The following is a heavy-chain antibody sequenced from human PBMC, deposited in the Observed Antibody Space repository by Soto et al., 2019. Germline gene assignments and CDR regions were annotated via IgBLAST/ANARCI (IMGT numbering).Heavy chain of an antibody. Sequence: GASVKVSCKASGYTFTSYAMHWVRQAPGQRLEWMGWINAGNGNTKYSQKLQGRVTITRDTSASTAYMELSSLRSEDTAVYYCARDRLIRAVVAASSFDYWGQGTLVTVSS. J-gene: IGHJ4*02. CDR2: INAGNGNT. CDR3: ARDRLIRAVVAASSFDY. CDR1: GYTFTSYA. D-gene: IGHD2-15*01. V-gene: IGHV1-3*01.